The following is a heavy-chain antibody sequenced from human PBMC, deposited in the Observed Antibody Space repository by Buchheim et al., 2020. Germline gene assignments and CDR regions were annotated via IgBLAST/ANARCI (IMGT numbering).Heavy chain of an antibody. J-gene: IGHJ6*03. CDR3: ARLSIQLWLVYYYYMDV. V-gene: IGHV4-39*07. D-gene: IGHD5-18*01. CDR1: GGSISNSDSYY. CDR2: INHSGST. Sequence: QRQLQESGPGLVKPSETLSLTCTVSGGSISNSDSYYWGWIRQPPGKGLEWIGEINHSGSTNYNPSLKSRVTISVNPSKNQFSLKLSSVTAADTAVYYCARLSIQLWLVYYYYMDVWGKGTT.